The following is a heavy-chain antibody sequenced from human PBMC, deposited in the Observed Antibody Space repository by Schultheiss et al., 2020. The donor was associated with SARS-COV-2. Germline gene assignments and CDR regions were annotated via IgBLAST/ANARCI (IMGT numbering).Heavy chain of an antibody. CDR2: IYYSGST. Sequence: TLSLTCSVSGGSVNSGNYYWNWIRQRPGKGLEWIGYIYYSGSTYYNPSLKSRVTISVDTSKNQFSLKLSSVTAADTAVYYCARDRSWFDPWGQGTLVTVSS. V-gene: IGHV4-31*03. CDR3: ARDRSWFDP. J-gene: IGHJ5*02. CDR1: GGSVNSGNYY.